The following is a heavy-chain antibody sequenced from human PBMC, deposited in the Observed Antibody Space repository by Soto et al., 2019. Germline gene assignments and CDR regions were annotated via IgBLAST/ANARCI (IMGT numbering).Heavy chain of an antibody. V-gene: IGHV1-18*01. CDR3: ARGVAVAVSIRSKQFLPRFDP. Sequence: ASVKVSCKASGYTFTSYGISWVRQAPGQGLEWMGWISAYNGNTNYAQKLQGRVTMTTDTSTSTAYMELRSLRSDDTAVYYCARGVAVAVSIRSKQFLPRFDPWGQGTLVTVSS. CDR1: GYTFTSYG. J-gene: IGHJ5*02. CDR2: ISAYNGNT. D-gene: IGHD6-19*01.